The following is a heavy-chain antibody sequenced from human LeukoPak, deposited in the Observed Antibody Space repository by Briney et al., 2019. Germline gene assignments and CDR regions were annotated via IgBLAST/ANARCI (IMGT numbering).Heavy chain of an antibody. V-gene: IGHV4-59*08. Sequence: SETLSLTCTVSGGSISGYYWSWIRQSPGKRLEWIAYISFTGNTNYNPSLKSRVTISLDMSKTHFSLTLSSLTAADTAVYYCARSPPGWYYDNSGQYYFDTWGQGALVTVSS. CDR3: ARSPPGWYYDNSGQYYFDT. D-gene: IGHD3-22*01. CDR1: GGSISGYY. J-gene: IGHJ4*02. CDR2: ISFTGNT.